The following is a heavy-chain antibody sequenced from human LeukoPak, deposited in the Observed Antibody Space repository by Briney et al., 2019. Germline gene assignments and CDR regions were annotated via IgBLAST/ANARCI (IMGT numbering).Heavy chain of an antibody. D-gene: IGHD5-18*01. CDR2: IYYSGST. Sequence: SETLSLTCTVSGGSISSYYWSWIRQPPGKGLEWIGYIYYSGSTNYNPSLRSRVTISVDTSKNQFSLKLSSVTAADTAVYYCARDLRGYSYGWRDLGFDPWGQGTLVTVSS. V-gene: IGHV4-59*01. CDR1: GGSISSYY. J-gene: IGHJ5*02. CDR3: ARDLRGYSYGWRDLGFDP.